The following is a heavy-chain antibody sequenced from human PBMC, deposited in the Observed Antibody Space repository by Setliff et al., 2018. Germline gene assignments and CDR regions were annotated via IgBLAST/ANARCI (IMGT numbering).Heavy chain of an antibody. V-gene: IGHV4-31*03. J-gene: IGHJ3*02. CDR2: IYYSGST. CDR3: ARSGYYSIDAFDI. D-gene: IGHD3-22*01. Sequence: PSETLSLTCTVSGGSISCGGYYWSWIRQHLRKGLEWIGYIYYSGSTNYTPSLKSRVTLSVDTSRNHFSLKLNSVTAADTAVYYCARSGYYSIDAFDIWGQGTMVTVSS. CDR1: GGSISCGGYY.